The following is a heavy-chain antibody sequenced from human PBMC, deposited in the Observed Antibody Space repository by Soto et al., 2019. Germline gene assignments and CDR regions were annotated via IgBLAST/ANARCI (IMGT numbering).Heavy chain of an antibody. CDR2: IYYSGST. CDR3: ARAGTMIVPWWFDP. D-gene: IGHD3-22*01. J-gene: IGHJ5*02. CDR1: GGYISSNY. V-gene: IGHV4-59*01. Sequence: SDTLSLTCTFSGGYISSNYWSWIRQTPGKGLEWIGYIYYSGSTNYNPSLKSRVTISVDTSKNQFSLKLSSVTAADTAVYYCARAGTMIVPWWFDPWGQGTLVTVSS.